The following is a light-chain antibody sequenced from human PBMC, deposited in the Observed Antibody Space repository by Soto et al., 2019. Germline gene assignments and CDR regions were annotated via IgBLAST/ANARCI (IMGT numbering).Light chain of an antibody. Sequence: QSALTQPASVSGSPGQSITISCTGTSGDIGSYTYVSWYQQYPGKAPKLLISGNSNRPSGVPDRFSGSKSGTSASLAITGLQTDDEADYYCQSYDSSLSALVFGTGTKLTVL. CDR2: GNS. V-gene: IGLV2-14*03. CDR1: SGDIGSYTY. J-gene: IGLJ1*01. CDR3: QSYDSSLSALV.